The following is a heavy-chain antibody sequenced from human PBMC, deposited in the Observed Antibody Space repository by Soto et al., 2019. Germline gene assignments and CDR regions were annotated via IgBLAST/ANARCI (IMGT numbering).Heavy chain of an antibody. J-gene: IGHJ4*02. CDR3: ARTYSGYYSYYFDY. V-gene: IGHV4-59*08. CDR1: GGSSSSYY. CDR2: IYYSGST. D-gene: IGHD3-22*01. Sequence: SETLSLTCPVSGGSSSSYYWIWIRQPPGKGLEWIGYIYYSGSTNYNPSLKSRVTISVDTSKNQFSLKLSSVTAADTAVYYCARTYSGYYSYYFDYWGQGTLVTVSS.